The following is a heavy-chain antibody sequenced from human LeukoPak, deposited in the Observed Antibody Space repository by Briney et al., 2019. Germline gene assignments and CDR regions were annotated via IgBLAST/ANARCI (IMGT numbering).Heavy chain of an antibody. CDR3: ARDLGYSYGHGWWCDP. Sequence: SETLSLTCTVSGGSISSYYWSWIRQPPGKGLEWIGYIYYSGSTNYNPSLKSRVTISVDTSKNQFSLKVSCVTAADTAVYYCARDLGYSYGHGWWCDPWGQGTLVTVSS. J-gene: IGHJ5*02. CDR1: GGSISSYY. D-gene: IGHD5-18*01. V-gene: IGHV4-59*01. CDR2: IYYSGST.